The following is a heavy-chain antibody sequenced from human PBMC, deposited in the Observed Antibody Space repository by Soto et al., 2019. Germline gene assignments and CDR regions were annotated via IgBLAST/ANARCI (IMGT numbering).Heavy chain of an antibody. CDR1: GGSISSGGYY. J-gene: IGHJ6*02. V-gene: IGHV4-31*03. Sequence: PSETLSLTCTASGGSISSGGYYRSWIRQHPGKGLEWIGYIYYSGSTYYNPSLKSRVTISVDTSKNQFSLKLSSVTAAGTAVYYCARVVSPRKDIVVVPAAPNYGMDVWGQGTTVTVSS. CDR3: ARVVSPRKDIVVVPAAPNYGMDV. CDR2: IYYSGST. D-gene: IGHD2-2*01.